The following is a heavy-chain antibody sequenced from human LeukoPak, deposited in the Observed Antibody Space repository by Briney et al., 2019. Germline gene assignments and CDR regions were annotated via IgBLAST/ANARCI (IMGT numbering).Heavy chain of an antibody. V-gene: IGHV3-30*18. CDR2: VSYEGKSQ. J-gene: IGHJ4*02. CDR1: GFSFSNYG. D-gene: IGHD6-13*01. CDR3: AKEGTAQISTWYDY. Sequence: QPGGSLRLSSVPSGFSFSNYGMHWVRQAPGKGLEWVAVVSYEGKSQYYADSVRGRFTISRDNSKNTLYLQMNSLRGEDAAVYYCAKEGTAQISTWYDYWGQGTLVTVSS.